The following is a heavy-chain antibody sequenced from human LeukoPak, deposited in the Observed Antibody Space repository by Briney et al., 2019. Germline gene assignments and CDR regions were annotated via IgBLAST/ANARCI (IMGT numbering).Heavy chain of an antibody. CDR2: IPYDGSNK. V-gene: IGHV3-30*18. Sequence: GGSLRLSCAASGFTFSSYGMHWVRQAPGKGLEWVAVIPYDGSNKYYADSVKGRFTISRDNSKNTLYLQMNSLRAEDTAVYYCAKGGPYYGSGPDYYYYYGMDVWGQGTTVTVSS. J-gene: IGHJ6*02. CDR1: GFTFSSYG. CDR3: AKGGPYYGSGPDYYYYYGMDV. D-gene: IGHD3-10*01.